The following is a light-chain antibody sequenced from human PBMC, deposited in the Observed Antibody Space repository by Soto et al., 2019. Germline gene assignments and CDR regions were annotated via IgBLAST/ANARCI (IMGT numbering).Light chain of an antibody. V-gene: IGKV3-15*01. CDR1: QSISTE. CDR2: SAS. J-gene: IGKJ2*01. Sequence: EIAMTQSPATLSVSPGERATLSCRASQSISTELAWYQQIPGQPPRLLIYSASTRATGVPARFTGSGSGSDFTLTISGLQFEVLAIYYCQQGQNWPLTLGQGPRLEI. CDR3: QQGQNWPLT.